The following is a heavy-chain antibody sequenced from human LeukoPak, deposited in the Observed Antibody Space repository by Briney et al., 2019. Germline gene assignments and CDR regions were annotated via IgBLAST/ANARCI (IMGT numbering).Heavy chain of an antibody. CDR3: AREGGFYRPLDY. CDR2: IYYSGST. V-gene: IGHV4-59*01. D-gene: IGHD2/OR15-2a*01. J-gene: IGHJ4*02. Sequence: SETLSLTCTVSGGSISSYYWSWIRQPPGGELEWIGYIYYSGSTNYNPSLKSRVTISVDTSKNQFSLKLSSVTAADTAVYYCAREGGFYRPLDYSGQGTLVSVS. CDR1: GGSISSYY.